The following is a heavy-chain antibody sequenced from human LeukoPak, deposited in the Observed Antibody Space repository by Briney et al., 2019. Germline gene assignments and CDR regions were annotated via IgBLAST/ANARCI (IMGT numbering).Heavy chain of an antibody. CDR3: ASRDMVRGVLGFDY. Sequence: GGSLRLPCAASGFTFSSYWMHWVRQAPGKGLVWVSRINSDGSSTSYADSVKGRFTISRDNAKNTLYLQMNSLRAEDTAVYYCASRDMVRGVLGFDYWGQGTLVTVSS. J-gene: IGHJ4*02. D-gene: IGHD3-10*01. CDR1: GFTFSSYW. V-gene: IGHV3-74*01. CDR2: INSDGSST.